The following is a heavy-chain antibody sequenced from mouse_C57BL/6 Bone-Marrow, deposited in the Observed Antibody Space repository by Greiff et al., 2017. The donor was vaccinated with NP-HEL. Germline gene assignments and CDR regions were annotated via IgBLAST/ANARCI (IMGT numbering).Heavy chain of an antibody. Sequence: EVQLQESGAELVRPGASVKLSCTASGFNIKDDYMHWVKQRPEQGLEWIGWIDPENGDTEYASKFQGKATITADTSSNTAYLQLSSLTSEDTAVYYCTPGLRGYFDVWGTGTTVTVSS. D-gene: IGHD2-2*01. CDR2: IDPENGDT. J-gene: IGHJ1*03. CDR3: TPGLRGYFDV. V-gene: IGHV14-4*01. CDR1: GFNIKDDY.